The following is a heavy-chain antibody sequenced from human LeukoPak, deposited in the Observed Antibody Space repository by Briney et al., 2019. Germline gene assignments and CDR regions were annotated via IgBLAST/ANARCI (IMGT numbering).Heavy chain of an antibody. CDR3: ARDGALAVADSYMYYGMDV. CDR1: GFTFRSYA. V-gene: IGHV3-30*04. J-gene: IGHJ6*02. CDR2: ISYDGSNE. Sequence: GVSLRLSCAASGFTFRSYAMHWVRQAPGKGLEWVALISYDGSNEYYADSVKGRFTISRDSSKKTLFLQMNSLRPEDTAVYYCARDGALAVADSYMYYGMDVWGQGTAVTVSS. D-gene: IGHD6-19*01.